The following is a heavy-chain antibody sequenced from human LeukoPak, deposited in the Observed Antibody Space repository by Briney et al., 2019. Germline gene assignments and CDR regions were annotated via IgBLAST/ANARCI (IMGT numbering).Heavy chain of an antibody. J-gene: IGHJ4*02. CDR3: ARGAYADRTGYNLDS. CDR2: VFFGGQT. CDR1: GDPVWSYY. V-gene: IGHV4-59*02. Sequence: PSETLSLTCSVSGDPVWSYYWTWVRQPPEKGLEWIGYVFFGGQTNYNPSVKRRVTISLDTSRSQFSLNLTSVTAADSAMYYCARGAYADRTGYNLDSWGQGTLVIVSS. D-gene: IGHD5-24*01.